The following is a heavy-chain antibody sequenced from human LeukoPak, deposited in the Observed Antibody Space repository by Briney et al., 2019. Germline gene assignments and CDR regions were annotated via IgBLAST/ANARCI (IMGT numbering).Heavy chain of an antibody. D-gene: IGHD3-22*01. V-gene: IGHV1-2*02. CDR2: INPNSGGT. CDR3: ATYYYDSSGFDY. CDR1: GYTFTGYY. J-gene: IGHJ4*02. Sequence: ASVKVSCKASGYTFTGYYMHWVRQAPGQGLEWMGWINPNSGGTNYAQKFQGRVTMTRDTSISTAYMELSRLRSDDTAVYYCATYYYDSSGFDYWGQGTLVTVSS.